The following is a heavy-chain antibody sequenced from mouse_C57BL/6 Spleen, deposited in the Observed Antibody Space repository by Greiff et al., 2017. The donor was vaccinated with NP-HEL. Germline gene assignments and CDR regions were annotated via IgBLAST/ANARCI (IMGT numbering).Heavy chain of an antibody. Sequence: QVQLKQPGAELVMPGASVKLSCKASGYTFTSYCMHWVKQRPGQGLEWIGEIDPSDSYSNYNQKFNGKSTLTVDKYSSTAYMQLSSMTSEDAAVYYCARSAYDYEAYWGQGTLVTVSA. CDR3: ARSAYDYEAY. V-gene: IGHV1-69*01. CDR1: GYTFTSYC. J-gene: IGHJ3*01. CDR2: IDPSDSYS. D-gene: IGHD2-4*01.